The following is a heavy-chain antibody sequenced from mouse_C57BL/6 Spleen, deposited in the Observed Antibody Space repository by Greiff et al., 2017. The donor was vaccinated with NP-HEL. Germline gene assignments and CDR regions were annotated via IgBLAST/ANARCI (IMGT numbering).Heavy chain of an antibody. J-gene: IGHJ4*01. D-gene: IGHD2-3*01. Sequence: QVQLKESGPGLVQPSQSLSITCTVSGFSLTSYGVHWVRQSPGKGLEWLGVIWSGGSTDYNAAFISRLSISKDNSKSQVFFKMNSLQADDTAIYYCARNCYDGYYNAMDYWGQGTSVTVSS. CDR1: GFSLTSYG. CDR3: ARNCYDGYYNAMDY. V-gene: IGHV2-2*01. CDR2: IWSGGST.